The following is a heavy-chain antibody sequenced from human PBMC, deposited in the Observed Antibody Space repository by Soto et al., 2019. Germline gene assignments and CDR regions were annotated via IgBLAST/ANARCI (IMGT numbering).Heavy chain of an antibody. CDR3: ARDPRRDIVVVPAAPSFDY. CDR2: ISAYNGNT. J-gene: IGHJ4*02. V-gene: IGHV1-18*01. CDR1: GYTFTSYG. D-gene: IGHD2-2*01. Sequence: GASVKVSCKASGYTFTSYGISWVRQAPGQGLEWMGWISAYNGNTNYAQKLQGRVTMTTDTSTSTAYMELRSLRSDDTAVYYCARDPRRDIVVVPAAPSFDYWGQGTLVTVSS.